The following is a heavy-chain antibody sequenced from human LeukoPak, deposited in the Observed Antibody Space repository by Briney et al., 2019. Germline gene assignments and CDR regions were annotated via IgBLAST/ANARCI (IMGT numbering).Heavy chain of an antibody. J-gene: IGHJ5*02. CDR2: ISWNSGSI. V-gene: IGHV3-9*01. Sequence: GRSLRLSCAASGFTFDDYAMHWVRQAPGKGLEWVSGISWNSGSIGYADSVKGRFTISRDNAKNSLYLQMNSLRAEDTALYYCAKDTGLQPGGWFDPWGQGTLVTVSS. D-gene: IGHD3-9*01. CDR1: GFTFDDYA. CDR3: AKDTGLQPGGWFDP.